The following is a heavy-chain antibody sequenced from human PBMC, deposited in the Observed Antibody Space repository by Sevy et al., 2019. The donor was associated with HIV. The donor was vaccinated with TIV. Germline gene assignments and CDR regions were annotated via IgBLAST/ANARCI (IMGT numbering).Heavy chain of an antibody. Sequence: GGSLRLSCAASGFTFSSYAMSWVRQAPGKGLEWVSAISGSGGSTYYADSVKGRFTISRDNSKNTLDLQMNSLRAEDTAVYYCAKENYYDSSGYYDYYYYYGMDVWGQGTTVTVSS. D-gene: IGHD3-22*01. CDR1: GFTFSSYA. CDR3: AKENYYDSSGYYDYYYYYGMDV. CDR2: ISGSGGST. V-gene: IGHV3-23*01. J-gene: IGHJ6*02.